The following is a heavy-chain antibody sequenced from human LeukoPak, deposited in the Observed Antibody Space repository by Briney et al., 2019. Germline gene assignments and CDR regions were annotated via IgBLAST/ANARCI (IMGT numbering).Heavy chain of an antibody. Sequence: GGSLRLSCAASGFSFDNHGMHWVRQAPGKGLEWMSFIQYDGTKKYYADSVKGRFTISRDNLKRMLYLQMNSLRGEDTAVYYCAKELAASSWTEYYYYYMDVWGKGTTVTVSS. D-gene: IGHD6-13*01. CDR1: GFSFDNHG. J-gene: IGHJ6*03. CDR2: IQYDGTKK. CDR3: AKELAASSWTEYYYYYMDV. V-gene: IGHV3-30*02.